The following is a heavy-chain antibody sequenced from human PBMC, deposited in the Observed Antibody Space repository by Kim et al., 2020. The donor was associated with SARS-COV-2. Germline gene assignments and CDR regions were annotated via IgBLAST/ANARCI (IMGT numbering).Heavy chain of an antibody. Sequence: YNADSVKGRFTVSRDNSKRTVYLQINSLRAEDTAVYYCARDNGEEADFVDYWGQGTLVTVSS. V-gene: IGHV3-30*01. J-gene: IGHJ4*02. D-gene: IGHD2-8*01. CDR3: ARDNGEEADFVDY.